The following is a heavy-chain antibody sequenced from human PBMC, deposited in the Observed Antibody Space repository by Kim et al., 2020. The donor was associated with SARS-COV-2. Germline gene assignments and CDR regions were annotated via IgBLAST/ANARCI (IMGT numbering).Heavy chain of an antibody. Sequence: SETLSLTCSVSGGSISSYYWSWIRQPPGKGLEWIGYVYYSGITNYNPSLNSRVSMSVDTSKNQFSLKLSSVTAADTAIYYCARRAEWTVDWGQGTLVTV. CDR1: GGSISSYY. CDR3: ARRAEWTVD. CDR2: VYYSGIT. D-gene: IGHD6-19*01. V-gene: IGHV4-59*13. J-gene: IGHJ1*01.